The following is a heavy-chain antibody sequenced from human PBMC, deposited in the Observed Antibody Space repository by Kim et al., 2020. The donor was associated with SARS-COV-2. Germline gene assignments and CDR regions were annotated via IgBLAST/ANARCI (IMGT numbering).Heavy chain of an antibody. CDR3: ARGWGSYRYYFDY. D-gene: IGHD3-16*02. V-gene: IGHV1-69*01. J-gene: IGHJ4*02. Sequence: AQKFQGRDTITADETTSTAYMELGSLRSEDTAVYYCARGWGSYRYYFDYWGQGTLVTVSS.